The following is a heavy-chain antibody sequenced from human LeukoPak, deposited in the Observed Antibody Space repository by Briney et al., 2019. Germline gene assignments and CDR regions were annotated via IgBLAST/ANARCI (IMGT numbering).Heavy chain of an antibody. Sequence: PGGSLRLSCAASGFTFSDYYMSWIRQAPGKGLEWVPYISSSGSTIYYADSVKGRFTISRDNAKNSLYLQMNSLRAEDTAVYYCARDHPRWELLPHAFDIWGQGTMVTVSS. V-gene: IGHV3-11*04. CDR2: ISSSGSTI. CDR3: ARDHPRWELLPHAFDI. CDR1: GFTFSDYY. J-gene: IGHJ3*02. D-gene: IGHD1-26*01.